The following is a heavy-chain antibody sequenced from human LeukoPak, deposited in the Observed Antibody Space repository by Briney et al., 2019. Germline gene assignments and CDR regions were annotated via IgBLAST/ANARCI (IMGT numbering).Heavy chain of an antibody. CDR3: ARGYYDFWSGYFDY. J-gene: IGHJ4*02. Sequence: SQTLSLTCTVSGGSISRGSYYWSWIRQPAGKGLEWIGRIYTSGSTNYNPSLKSRVTISVDTSKNQFSLKLSSVTAADTAVYYCARGYYDFWSGYFDYWGQGTLVTVSS. V-gene: IGHV4-61*02. CDR1: GGSISRGSYY. CDR2: IYTSGST. D-gene: IGHD3-3*01.